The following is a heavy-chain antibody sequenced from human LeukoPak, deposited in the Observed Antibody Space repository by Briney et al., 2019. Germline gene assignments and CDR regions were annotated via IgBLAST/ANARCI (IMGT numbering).Heavy chain of an antibody. CDR2: IKQDGSEQ. D-gene: IGHD3-16*01. J-gene: IGHJ3*02. Sequence: GGSLRLSCAASGFTFSSYGMHWVRQAPGRGLEWVANIKQDGSEQYYVDSVKGRFTISRDNARNSLYLQMSSLRAEDTAVYYCARPLSAYDYDAFDIWGQGTLVTVSS. V-gene: IGHV3-7*01. CDR3: ARPLSAYDYDAFDI. CDR1: GFTFSSYG.